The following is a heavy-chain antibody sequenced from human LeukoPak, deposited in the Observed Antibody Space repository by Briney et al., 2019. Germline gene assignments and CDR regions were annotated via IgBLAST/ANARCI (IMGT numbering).Heavy chain of an antibody. V-gene: IGHV4-59*01. CDR1: GDSISSYY. J-gene: IGHJ3*02. Sequence: PSETLSLTCTVSGDSISSYYWSWIRQSPGKGLEWIGYIYYSGSTNYNPSLKSRVTISVDTSKNQFSLKLSSVTAADTAVYYCARSGSWGASDIWGQGTMVTVSS. D-gene: IGHD7-27*01. CDR3: ARSGSWGASDI. CDR2: IYYSGST.